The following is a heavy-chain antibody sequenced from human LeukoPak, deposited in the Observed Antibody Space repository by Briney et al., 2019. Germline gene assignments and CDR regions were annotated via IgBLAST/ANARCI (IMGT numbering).Heavy chain of an antibody. CDR1: GFTFSSYA. CDR2: VSYDGSNK. V-gene: IGHV3-30*04. Sequence: GRSLRLSCAASGFTFSSYAMHWVRQAPGKGLEWVAVVSYDGSNKYYADSVKGRFTISRDNSKNTLYPQMNSLRAEDTAVYYCARSDDYGDYVYLGRPLDYWGLGTLVTVSS. J-gene: IGHJ4*02. CDR3: ARSDDYGDYVYLGRPLDY. D-gene: IGHD4-17*01.